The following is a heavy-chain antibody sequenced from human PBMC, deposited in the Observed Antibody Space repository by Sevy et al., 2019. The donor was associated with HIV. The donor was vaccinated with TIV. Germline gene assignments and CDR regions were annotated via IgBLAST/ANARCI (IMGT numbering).Heavy chain of an antibody. CDR2: ISGSGGST. V-gene: IGHV3-23*01. CDR1: GFIFGTYA. CDR3: AKGDRTFYGMDV. Sequence: GGSLRLSCAASGFIFGTYAMSWVRQAPGKGLEWVSAISGSGGSTYYADSLKGRFTISRDNSKKKLYLQMNSLRAEGTAVYYCAKGDRTFYGMDVWGQGTTVTVSS. J-gene: IGHJ6*02.